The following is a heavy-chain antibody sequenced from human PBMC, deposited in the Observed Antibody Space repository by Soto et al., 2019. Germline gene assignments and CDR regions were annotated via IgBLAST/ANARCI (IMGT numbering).Heavy chain of an antibody. J-gene: IGHJ4*02. Sequence: GGSLRLSCAASGFTFSSYAMSWVRQAPGKGLEWVSAISGSGGSTYYADSVKGRFTISRDNSKNTLYLQMNSLRVEDTAVYYCAKLDTMVRGVMVDYWGQGTLVTVSS. CDR2: ISGSGGST. D-gene: IGHD3-10*01. CDR3: AKLDTMVRGVMVDY. CDR1: GFTFSSYA. V-gene: IGHV3-23*01.